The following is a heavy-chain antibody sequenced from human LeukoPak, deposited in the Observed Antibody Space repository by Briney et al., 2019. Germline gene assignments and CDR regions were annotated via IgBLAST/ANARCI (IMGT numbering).Heavy chain of an antibody. CDR1: GFTFSSYS. D-gene: IGHD3-10*01. CDR3: ARDFITGDAFDI. Sequence: KPGGSLRLSCAASGFTFSSYSMNWVRQAPGKGRGWVSSISSSSSYIYYADSVKGRFTISRDNAKNSLYLQMNSLRAEDTAVYYCARDFITGDAFDIWGQGTMVTVSS. CDR2: ISSSSSYI. J-gene: IGHJ3*02. V-gene: IGHV3-21*01.